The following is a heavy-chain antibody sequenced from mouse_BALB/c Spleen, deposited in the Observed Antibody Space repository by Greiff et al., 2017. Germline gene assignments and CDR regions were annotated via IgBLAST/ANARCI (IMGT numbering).Heavy chain of an antibody. D-gene: IGHD4-1*01. Sequence: QVQLQQSGAELAKPGASVKMSCKASGYTFTSYWMHWVKQRPGQGLEWIGYINPSTGYTEYNQKFKDKATLTADKSSSTAYMQLSSLTSEDSAVYYCARGTGNWYFDVWGAGTTVTVSS. CDR1: GYTFTSYW. CDR3: ARGTGNWYFDV. V-gene: IGHV1-7*01. CDR2: INPSTGYT. J-gene: IGHJ1*01.